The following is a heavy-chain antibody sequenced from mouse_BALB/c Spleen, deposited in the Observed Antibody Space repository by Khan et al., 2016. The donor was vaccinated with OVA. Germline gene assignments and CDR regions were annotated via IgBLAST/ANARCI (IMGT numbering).Heavy chain of an antibody. CDR1: GYSITSEYA. V-gene: IGHV3-2*02. Sequence: EVKLQESGPGLVKPSQSLSLTCTVTGYSITSEYAWNWIRQFPGNKLEWMGYINYSGNTSFNPSLKSRTSITRDTSKNQFFLQLNSVTTEDTATYECGRKVYYNNDSFTNWGQGTLVTVSA. CDR2: INYSGNT. CDR3: GRKVYYNNDSFTN. J-gene: IGHJ3*01. D-gene: IGHD2-4*01.